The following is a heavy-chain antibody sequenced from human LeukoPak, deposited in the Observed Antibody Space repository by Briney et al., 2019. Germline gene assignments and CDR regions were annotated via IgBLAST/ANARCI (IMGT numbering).Heavy chain of an antibody. CDR2: ISYDGSNK. J-gene: IGHJ5*02. CDR3: AKDQRWFGEFYNWFDP. V-gene: IGHV3-30*18. D-gene: IGHD3-10*01. CDR1: GFTFSSYG. Sequence: RSGGSLRLSCAASGFTFSSYGMHWVRQAPGKGLEWVAVISYDGSNKYYADSVKGRFTISRDNSENTLYLQMNSLRAEDTAVNYCAKDQRWFGEFYNWFDPWGQGTLVTVSS.